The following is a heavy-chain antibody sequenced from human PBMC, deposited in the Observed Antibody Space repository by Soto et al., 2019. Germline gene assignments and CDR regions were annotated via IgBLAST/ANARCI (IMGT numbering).Heavy chain of an antibody. Sequence: GGSLRLSCAASVFTFSSYWMNWVRQAPGKGLEWVANIKQDGSEKYYVGSVKGRFTISRDNAKNSLYLQMNSLRAEDTAVYYCAREIKTTAIKYYYYGMDVWGQGTTVTVSS. V-gene: IGHV3-7*01. CDR1: VFTFSSYW. CDR2: IKQDGSEK. J-gene: IGHJ6*02. D-gene: IGHD4-4*01. CDR3: AREIKTTAIKYYYYGMDV.